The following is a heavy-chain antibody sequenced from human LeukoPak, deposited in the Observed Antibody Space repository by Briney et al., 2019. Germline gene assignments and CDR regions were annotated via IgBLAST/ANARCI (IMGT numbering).Heavy chain of an antibody. CDR3: AKDHGYFDL. Sequence: GRSLRLSCAASAFNFRTYAMHWVRQAPGKELEWVALISFDGSQKYYSDAVKGRFTISRDNSKNTLYLQMNNLGPEDTAVFYCAKDHGYFDLWGRGTLVTVSS. V-gene: IGHV3-30*04. J-gene: IGHJ2*01. CDR1: AFNFRTYA. CDR2: ISFDGSQK.